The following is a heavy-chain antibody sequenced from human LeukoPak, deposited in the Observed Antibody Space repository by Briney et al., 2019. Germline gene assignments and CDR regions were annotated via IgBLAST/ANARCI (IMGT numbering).Heavy chain of an antibody. V-gene: IGHV1-69*05. CDR1: GGTFSSYA. CDR3: ARTVLSNNWGPGSGYDYGLLDY. J-gene: IGHJ4*02. CDR2: IIPIFGTA. D-gene: IGHD5-12*01. Sequence: SVKVSCKASGGTFSSYAISWVRQAPGQGLEWMGGIIPIFGTANYAQKFQGRVTITTDESTSTAYMELSSLRSEDTAVYYCARTVLSNNWGPGSGYDYGLLDYWGQGTLVTVSS.